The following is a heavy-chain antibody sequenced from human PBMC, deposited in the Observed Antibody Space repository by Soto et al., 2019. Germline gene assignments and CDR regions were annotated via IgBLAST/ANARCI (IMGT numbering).Heavy chain of an antibody. V-gene: IGHV2-5*05. Sequence: SGPTLENPTQTLTLTCTLSGVSLNTSAVGVGWIRQPPGKALEWLALIYLDGDKRNGRSLESRLNHTRDSRKNRVALSLANVDPADTGTYFCAHMHRDESDGGYYPLKFDYWGQGALVT. CDR3: AHMHRDESDGGYYPLKFDY. CDR2: IYLDGDK. J-gene: IGHJ4*02. CDR1: GVSLNTSAVG. D-gene: IGHD3-22*01.